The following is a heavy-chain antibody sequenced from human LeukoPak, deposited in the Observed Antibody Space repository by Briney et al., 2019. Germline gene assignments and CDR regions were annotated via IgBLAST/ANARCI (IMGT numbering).Heavy chain of an antibody. CDR3: ARERGMYYYGSGSYYYFDY. Sequence: GGSLRLSCAASGFTFSSYWMSWVRQAPGKGLEWVANIKQDGGEKYYVDSVKGRFTISRDNAKNSLYLQMNSLRAEDTAVYYCARERGMYYYGSGSYYYFDYWGQGTLVTVSS. V-gene: IGHV3-7*01. CDR1: GFTFSSYW. CDR2: IKQDGGEK. D-gene: IGHD3-10*01. J-gene: IGHJ4*02.